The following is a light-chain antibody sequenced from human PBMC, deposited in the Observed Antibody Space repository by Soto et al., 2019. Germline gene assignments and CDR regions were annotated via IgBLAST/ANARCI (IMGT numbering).Light chain of an antibody. V-gene: IGLV2-14*01. CDR1: STDVGGYSF. Sequence: QSALTQPASVSGSPGQSITISCTGTSTDVGGYSFVSWYQQHPGKAPKLMIYDVSNRPSGVSNRFSGSKSGNTASLTISGLQAEDEADYYCSSYTGSSTPPGVFGGGTKLTVL. CDR2: DVS. J-gene: IGLJ2*01. CDR3: SSYTGSSTPPGV.